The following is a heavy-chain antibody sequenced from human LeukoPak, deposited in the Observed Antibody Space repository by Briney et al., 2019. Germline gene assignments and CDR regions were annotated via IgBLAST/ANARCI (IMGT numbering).Heavy chain of an antibody. CDR2: IYYSGST. CDR3: ARQTTRGSSWYLPAFDI. Sequence: PSETLSLTCTVSGGSISSSSYYCGWIRQPPGKGLEWIGSIYYSGSTYYNPSLKSRVTISVDTSKNQFSLKLSSVTAADTAVYYCARQTTRGSSWYLPAFDIWGQGTMVTVSS. CDR1: GGSISSSSYY. J-gene: IGHJ3*02. V-gene: IGHV4-39*01. D-gene: IGHD6-13*01.